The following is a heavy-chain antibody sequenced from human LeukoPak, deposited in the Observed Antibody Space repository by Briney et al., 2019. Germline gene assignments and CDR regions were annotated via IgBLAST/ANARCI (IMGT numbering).Heavy chain of an antibody. Sequence: GGSLRLSCAVSGITLSNYGMSWVRQAPGKGLEWVAGISDSGGRTSYADSVKGRFTISRDNPRNTLHLQMNSLRAEDTAVYFCAKRGVVIRVILVGFHKEAYYFDSWGQGALVTVSS. CDR1: GITLSNYG. CDR3: AKRGVVIRVILVGFHKEAYYFDS. V-gene: IGHV3-23*01. J-gene: IGHJ4*02. D-gene: IGHD3-22*01. CDR2: ISDSGGRT.